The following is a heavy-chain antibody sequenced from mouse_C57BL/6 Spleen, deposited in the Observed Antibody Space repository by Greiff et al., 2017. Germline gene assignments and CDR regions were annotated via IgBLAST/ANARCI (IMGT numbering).Heavy chain of an antibody. CDR2: INPNNGGT. Sequence: EVQLQQSGPELVKPGASVKIPCKASGYTFTDYNMDWVKQSHGKSLEWIGDINPNNGGTIYNQKFKGKATLTVDKSSSTAYMELRSLTSEDTAVYYCARDIYYGNWGYFDVWGTGTTVTVSS. CDR1: GYTFTDYN. J-gene: IGHJ1*03. V-gene: IGHV1-18*01. CDR3: ARDIYYGNWGYFDV. D-gene: IGHD2-1*01.